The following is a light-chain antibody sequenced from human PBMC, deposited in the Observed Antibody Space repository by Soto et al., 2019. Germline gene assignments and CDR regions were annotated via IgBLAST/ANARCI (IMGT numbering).Light chain of an antibody. CDR1: QSVSSSY. CDR2: GAF. CDR3: QQYGSSAPWT. J-gene: IGKJ1*01. Sequence: EIVLTQSPGTLSLSPGERATLSCRASQSVSSSYLAWYQQKPGQAPRLLIYGAFSRATGIPDRFSGSGSATDFTLTISRLEPEDFAVYYCQQYGSSAPWTFGQGTKVEIK. V-gene: IGKV3-20*01.